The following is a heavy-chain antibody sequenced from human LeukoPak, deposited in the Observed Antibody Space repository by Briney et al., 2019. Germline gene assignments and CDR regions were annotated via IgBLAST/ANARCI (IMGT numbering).Heavy chain of an antibody. V-gene: IGHV1-18*04. CDR1: GYTFINYG. Sequence: ASMKASCKASGYTFINYGFSWVRQAPGQGLEWMGWISAYNGNTNYLQKFQGRVTMTTDTSTNTVYMELRRLRSGDTAVYYCARVSTNSRVAGYDPQWYFDLWGRGTPVTVSP. D-gene: IGHD5-12*01. CDR3: ARVSTNSRVAGYDPQWYFDL. J-gene: IGHJ2*01. CDR2: ISAYNGNT.